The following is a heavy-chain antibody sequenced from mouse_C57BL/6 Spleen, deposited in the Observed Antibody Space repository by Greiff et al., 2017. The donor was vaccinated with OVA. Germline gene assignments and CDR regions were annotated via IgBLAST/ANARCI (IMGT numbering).Heavy chain of an antibody. CDR2: IDPSDSYT. J-gene: IGHJ3*01. CDR1: GYTFTSYW. V-gene: IGHV1-59*01. D-gene: IGHD3-2*02. CDR3: ARSTSAQAWFAY. Sequence: QVQLKQPGAELVRPGTSVKLSCKASGYTFTSYWMHWVKQRPGQGLEWIGVIDPSDSYTNYNQKFKGKATLTVDTSSSTAYMQLSSLTSEDSAVYYCARSTSAQAWFAYWGQGTLVTVSA.